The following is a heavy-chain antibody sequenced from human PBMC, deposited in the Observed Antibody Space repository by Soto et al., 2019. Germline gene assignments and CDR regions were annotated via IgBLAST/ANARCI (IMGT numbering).Heavy chain of an antibody. Sequence: SVKVSCKASGGTFSSYAISWVRQAPGQGLEWMGGIIPIFGTANYAQKFQGRVTITADESTSTAYMELSSLRSEDTAVYYCARDSSAPLVFDYWGQGTLVTVSS. V-gene: IGHV1-69*13. CDR1: GGTFSSYA. D-gene: IGHD3-22*01. CDR2: IIPIFGTA. J-gene: IGHJ4*02. CDR3: ARDSSAPLVFDY.